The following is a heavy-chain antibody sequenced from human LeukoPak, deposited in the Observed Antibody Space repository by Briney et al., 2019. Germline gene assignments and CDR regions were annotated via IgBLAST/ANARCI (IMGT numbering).Heavy chain of an antibody. J-gene: IGHJ6*03. CDR2: IYTSGST. CDR3: AGAFVVVPAARSGKAYYYYMDV. D-gene: IGHD2-2*01. V-gene: IGHV4-38-2*02. Sequence: SETLSLTCTVSGYSISSGYYWGWFRQPPGKGLEWIGRIYTSGSTNYNPSLKSRVTMSVDTSKNQFSLKLSSVTAADTAVYYCAGAFVVVPAARSGKAYYYYMDVWGKGTTVTVSS. CDR1: GYSISSGYY.